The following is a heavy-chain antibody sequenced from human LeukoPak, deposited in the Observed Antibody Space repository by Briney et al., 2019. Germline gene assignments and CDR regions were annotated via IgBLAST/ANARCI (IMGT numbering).Heavy chain of an antibody. CDR1: GFTFSSYS. CDR3: ARGGQL. CDR2: ISSSSSTT. V-gene: IGHV3-48*02. D-gene: IGHD1-1*01. Sequence: GGSLRLSGAASGFTFSSYSMNWVRQAPGKGLEWISHISSSSSTTSYADSVKGRFTISRDNVKESLYLQMNSLRDEDTAVYYCARGGQLGGQGTLVTVSS. J-gene: IGHJ4*02.